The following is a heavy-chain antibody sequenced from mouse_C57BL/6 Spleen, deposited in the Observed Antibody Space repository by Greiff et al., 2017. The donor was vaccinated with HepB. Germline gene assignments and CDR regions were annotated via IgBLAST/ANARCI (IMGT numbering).Heavy chain of an antibody. D-gene: IGHD1-1*01. CDR1: GYSITSDY. J-gene: IGHJ1*03. CDR3: ARLDTTVVATDWYFDV. CDR2: ISYSGST. Sequence: EVQLQESGPGLAKPSQTLSLTCSVTGYSITSDYWNWIRKFPGNKLEYMGYISYSGSTYYNPSLKSRISITRDTSKNQYYLQLNSVTTEDTATYYCARLDTTVVATDWYFDVWGTGTTVTVSS. V-gene: IGHV3-8*01.